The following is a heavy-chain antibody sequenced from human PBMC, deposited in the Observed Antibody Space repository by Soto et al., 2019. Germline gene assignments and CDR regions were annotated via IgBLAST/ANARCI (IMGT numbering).Heavy chain of an antibody. CDR2: INHSGTT. CDR3: ARADRTLVTSYGLDV. Sequence: SETLSLTCAVSGGSFSGFYWTWIRQPPGEGLEWICEINHSGTTNFNPSLRSRLTISLDSSKKHFSLKLTSMTAADAAVYYCARADRTLVTSYGLDVWGQGTTVTVSS. CDR1: GGSFSGFY. J-gene: IGHJ6*02. D-gene: IGHD2-21*02. V-gene: IGHV4-34*01.